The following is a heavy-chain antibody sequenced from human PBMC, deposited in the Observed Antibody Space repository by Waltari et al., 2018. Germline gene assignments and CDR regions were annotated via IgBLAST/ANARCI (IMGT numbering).Heavy chain of an antibody. CDR1: GFIFNNYG. CDR3: VRGRLTTVVTPWDF. Sequence: EVQLVESGGGLVKPGGSLRLACEASGFIFNNYGMHWVRQAPGKGLEWVSFISGSGNTIYYEDSVKGRFSMSRDNAKNVLYLQMSGLRAEDTALYYCVRGRLTTVVTPWDFWGQGTLVTVSS. V-gene: IGHV3-21*02. D-gene: IGHD4-17*01. CDR2: ISGSGNTI. J-gene: IGHJ1*01.